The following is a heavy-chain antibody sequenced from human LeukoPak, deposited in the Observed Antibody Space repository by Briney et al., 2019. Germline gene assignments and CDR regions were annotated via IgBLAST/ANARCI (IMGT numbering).Heavy chain of an antibody. D-gene: IGHD6-13*01. J-gene: IGHJ4*02. CDR3: ARRGVAAAGTVFDY. Sequence: SETLSLTCAVYGGSFSGYYWSWIRQPPGKGLEWIGYIYYSGSTNYNPSLKSRVTISVDTSKNQFSLKLSSVTAADTAVYYCARRGVAAAGTVFDYWGQGTLVTVSS. CDR2: IYYSGST. CDR1: GGSFSGYY. V-gene: IGHV4-59*01.